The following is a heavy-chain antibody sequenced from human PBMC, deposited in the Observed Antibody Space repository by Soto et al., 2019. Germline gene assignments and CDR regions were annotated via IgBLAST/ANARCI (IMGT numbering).Heavy chain of an antibody. CDR3: ARRGVLLPAVQTNYYYYSAKDV. D-gene: IGHD2-2*01. CDR1: GYTFTSYA. CDR2: INAGNGNT. Sequence: ASVKVSCKASGYTFTSYAMHWVRQAPGQRLEWMGWINAGNGNTKYSQKFQGRVTITRDESTSTAYMELSSLRSEDTAMYYCARRGVLLPAVQTNYYYYSAKDVWGQGTPVTVSS. J-gene: IGHJ6*02. V-gene: IGHV1-3*01.